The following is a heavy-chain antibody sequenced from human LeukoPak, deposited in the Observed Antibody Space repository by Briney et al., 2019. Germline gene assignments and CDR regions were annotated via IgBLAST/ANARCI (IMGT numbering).Heavy chain of an antibody. CDR3: VRNFDSYNAFDI. J-gene: IGHJ3*02. Sequence: SETLSLTCTVSGGSISSYYWSWIRQPPGKGLEWIGYFYYSGSTNDNPSLKSRVTISGYTSKDQFSLKRSSVTAADTAVYYCVRNFDSYNAFDIWGQGTMVTVSS. CDR1: GGSISSYY. D-gene: IGHD3-22*01. CDR2: FYYSGST. V-gene: IGHV4-59*12.